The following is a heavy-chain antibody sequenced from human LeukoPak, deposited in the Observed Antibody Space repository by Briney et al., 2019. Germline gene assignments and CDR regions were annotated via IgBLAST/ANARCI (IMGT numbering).Heavy chain of an antibody. Sequence: SETLSLTCAVYGGSFSGYYWSWIRQPPGKGLEWIGEINHSGSTNYNPSLKSRVTISVDTSKNQFSLKRSSVTAADTAVYYCARNRGYGPLYYYYYYYMDVWGKGTTVTVSS. J-gene: IGHJ6*03. V-gene: IGHV4-34*01. D-gene: IGHD3-22*01. CDR1: GGSFSGYY. CDR2: INHSGST. CDR3: ARNRGYGPLYYYYYYYMDV.